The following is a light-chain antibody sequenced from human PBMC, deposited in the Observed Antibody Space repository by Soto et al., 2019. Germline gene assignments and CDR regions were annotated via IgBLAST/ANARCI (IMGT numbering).Light chain of an antibody. CDR3: LQYSSYPVT. Sequence: IQMTQSPSTLSASVGDRVTITCRASQSISFWLAWYQQKPGKVPEVLIYTASSLGSGVPPRFSGSGSGTEFTLTISSLQPDDFATYYCLQYSSYPVTFGGGTRVEIK. J-gene: IGKJ4*01. CDR2: TAS. CDR1: QSISFW. V-gene: IGKV1-5*03.